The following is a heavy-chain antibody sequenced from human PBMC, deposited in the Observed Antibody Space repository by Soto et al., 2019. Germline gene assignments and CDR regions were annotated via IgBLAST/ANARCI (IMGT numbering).Heavy chain of an antibody. CDR3: ATEYYDILTGYRGSDY. V-gene: IGHV4-31*03. D-gene: IGHD3-9*01. CDR2: IYYSGTT. J-gene: IGHJ4*02. Sequence: QVQLQESGPGLVKPSQTLSLTCTVSGGSISSGGYYWSWIRQHPGKGLEWIGYIYYSGTTYYTPSLKSRVTISVDTSKNQFSLKLSSVTAADTAVYYCATEYYDILTGYRGSDYWGQGTLVTVSS. CDR1: GGSISSGGYY.